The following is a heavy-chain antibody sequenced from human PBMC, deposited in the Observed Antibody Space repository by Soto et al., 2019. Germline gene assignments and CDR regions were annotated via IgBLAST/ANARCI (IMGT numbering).Heavy chain of an antibody. CDR2: INHSGST. V-gene: IGHV4-34*01. Sequence: SETLSLTCAVYGGSFSGYYWSWIRQPPGKGLEWIGEINHSGSTNYNPSLKSRVTISVDTSKNQFSLKLSSVTAADTAVYYCASIVTGTTVIDYWGQGTLVTISS. D-gene: IGHD1-20*01. J-gene: IGHJ4*02. CDR3: ASIVTGTTVIDY. CDR1: GGSFSGYY.